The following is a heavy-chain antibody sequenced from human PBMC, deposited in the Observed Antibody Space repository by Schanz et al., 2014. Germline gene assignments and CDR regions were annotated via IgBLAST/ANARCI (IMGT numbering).Heavy chain of an antibody. CDR3: AKSPVIRSYYYYGMDV. CDR1: GFIFNDYY. Sequence: VQLVESGGGLVQPGESLRLSCAASGFIFNDYYMNWIRQAPGKGLEWLSYISRDGTTSYYADSVKGRFTISRDNAKNSLYLQMNSLRAEDTAVYYCAKSPVIRSYYYYGMDVWGQGTTVTVSS. CDR2: ISRDGTTS. D-gene: IGHD4-4*01. J-gene: IGHJ6*02. V-gene: IGHV3-11*01.